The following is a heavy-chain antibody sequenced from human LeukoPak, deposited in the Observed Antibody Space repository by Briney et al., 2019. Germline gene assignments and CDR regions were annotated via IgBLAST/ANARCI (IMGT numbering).Heavy chain of an antibody. J-gene: IGHJ4*02. Sequence: GGSLRLSCAASGFTFSSYWMSWVRQAPGEGLEWVANIKQDGSEKYYVDSVKGRFTISRDNAKNSLFLQMNSLRAEDTAMYYCARGPAAGNVLGYWGQGTLVTVSS. V-gene: IGHV3-7*01. CDR3: ARGPAAGNVLGY. CDR2: IKQDGSEK. CDR1: GFTFSSYW. D-gene: IGHD6-19*01.